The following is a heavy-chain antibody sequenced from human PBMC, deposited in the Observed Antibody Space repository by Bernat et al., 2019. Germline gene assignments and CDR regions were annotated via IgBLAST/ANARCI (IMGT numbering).Heavy chain of an antibody. J-gene: IGHJ3*02. Sequence: EVQLLESGGGLVQPGGSLRLSCSASGFTFSSNAMSWVRQAPGKGLQWVSAISGSGGSTYYAATVKGRFTISRDNSKTTLNLQMNSLRAEETAVYYCAKDQGITYYDFWGGDRCFDIWGQGTMVNVSS. D-gene: IGHD3-3*01. CDR1: GFTFSSNA. CDR3: AKDQGITYYDFWGGDRCFDI. CDR2: ISGSGGST. V-gene: IGHV3-23*01.